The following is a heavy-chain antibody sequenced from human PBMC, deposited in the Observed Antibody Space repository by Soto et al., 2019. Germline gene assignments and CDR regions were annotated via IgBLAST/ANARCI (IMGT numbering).Heavy chain of an antibody. CDR2: IIGIGDKA. J-gene: IGHJ4*02. Sequence: EVQLLEAGGGLVQPGGSLRLSCAASGFSFRDYGMSWVRQAPGKGLEWLSAIIGIGDKAYYADSVRGRFTISRDNSKNKLYLQLNDLGAEDTAIYYCAKDYDYGDSLPFDYWGQGTLVTVSS. D-gene: IGHD4-17*01. CDR3: AKDYDYGDSLPFDY. CDR1: GFSFRDYG. V-gene: IGHV3-23*01.